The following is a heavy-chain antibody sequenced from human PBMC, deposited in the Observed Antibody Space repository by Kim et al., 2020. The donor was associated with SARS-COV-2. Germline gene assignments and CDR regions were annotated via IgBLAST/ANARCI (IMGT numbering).Heavy chain of an antibody. J-gene: IGHJ4*02. Sequence: GGSLRLSCAASGFTFSSYAMHWVRQAPGKGLEWVAVISYDGSNKYYADSVKGRFTISRDNSKNTLYLQMNSLRAEDTAVYYCARGAEYSSSFKGDYWGQG. CDR1: GFTFSSYA. CDR2: ISYDGSNK. CDR3: ARGAEYSSSFKGDY. D-gene: IGHD6-6*01. V-gene: IGHV3-30-3*01.